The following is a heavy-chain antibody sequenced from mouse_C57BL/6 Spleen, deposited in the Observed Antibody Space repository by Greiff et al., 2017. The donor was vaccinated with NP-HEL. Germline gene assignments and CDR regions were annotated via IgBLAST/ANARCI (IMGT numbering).Heavy chain of an antibody. J-gene: IGHJ4*01. Sequence: EVQLQQSGPELVKPGASVKFSCTASGFNINDYYMHWVKQRPEQGLEWIGRIDPEDGDTNYAPKFQGKATITADTSSNTAYLQLSSLTSEDTAVYYCASSTTPHYYAMDYWGQGTSVTVSS. V-gene: IGHV14-2*01. CDR2: IDPEDGDT. D-gene: IGHD1-1*01. CDR3: ASSTTPHYYAMDY. CDR1: GFNINDYY.